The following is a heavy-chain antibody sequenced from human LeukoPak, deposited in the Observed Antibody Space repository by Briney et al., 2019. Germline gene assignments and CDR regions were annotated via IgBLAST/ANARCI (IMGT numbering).Heavy chain of an antibody. Sequence: GASVKVSCKASGGTFSSYAISWVRRAPGQGLEWMGGIIPIFGTANYAQKFQGRVTITADESTSTAYMELSSLRSEDTAVYYCARGEAYSSSWYRNYYYGMDVWGQGTTVTVSS. CDR2: IIPIFGTA. J-gene: IGHJ6*02. D-gene: IGHD6-13*01. CDR1: GGTFSSYA. CDR3: ARGEAYSSSWYRNYYYGMDV. V-gene: IGHV1-69*13.